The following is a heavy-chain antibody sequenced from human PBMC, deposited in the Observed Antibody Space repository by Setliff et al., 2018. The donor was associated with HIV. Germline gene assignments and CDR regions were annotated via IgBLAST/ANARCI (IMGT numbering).Heavy chain of an antibody. V-gene: IGHV1-69*13. D-gene: IGHD2-21*02. CDR1: GGDFRNYA. Sequence: SVKVSCKASGGDFRNYAISWVRQAPGQGLEWVGGIRPLLNSPNFAQRFEGRVTLTPDETTRTLYMDFTSLRPDDTAVYSCAILGRHYCNHYTASCYDTAGGDSDPKTSDYWGPGTLVTVSS. CDR3: AILGRHYCNHYTASCYDTAGGDSDPKTSDY. J-gene: IGHJ4*02. CDR2: IRPLLNSP.